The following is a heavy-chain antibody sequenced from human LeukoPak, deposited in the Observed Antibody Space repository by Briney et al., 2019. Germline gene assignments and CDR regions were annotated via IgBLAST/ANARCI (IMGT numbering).Heavy chain of an antibody. V-gene: IGHV1-2*02. D-gene: IGHD6-19*01. CDR3: ARGGGGGSDWYGNNWFDP. Sequence: ASVKVSCKASGGTFSSYAISWVRQAPGQGLEWMGWINPNSGGTNYAQKFQGRVTMTRDTSISTAYMELSRLRSDDTAVYYCARGGGGGSDWYGNNWFDPWGQGTLVTVSS. CDR2: INPNSGGT. J-gene: IGHJ5*02. CDR1: GGTFSSYA.